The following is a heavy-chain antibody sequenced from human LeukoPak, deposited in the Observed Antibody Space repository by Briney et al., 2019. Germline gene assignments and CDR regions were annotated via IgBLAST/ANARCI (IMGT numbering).Heavy chain of an antibody. D-gene: IGHD3-22*01. CDR3: ARQGAGVGTYYYDSSGYYFGY. Sequence: GESLKISCKGSGYSFTSYWIGWVRQMPGKGLEWMGIIYPGDSDTRYSPSFQDQVTISADKSISTAYLQWSSLKASDTAMYYCARQGAGVGTYYYDSSGYYFGYWGQGTLVTVSS. J-gene: IGHJ4*02. V-gene: IGHV5-51*01. CDR1: GYSFTSYW. CDR2: IYPGDSDT.